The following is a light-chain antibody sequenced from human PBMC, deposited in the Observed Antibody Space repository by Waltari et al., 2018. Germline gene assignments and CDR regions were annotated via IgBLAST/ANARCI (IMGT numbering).Light chain of an antibody. CDR1: KLGEKY. J-gene: IGLJ2*01. CDR2: QDS. Sequence: SYELTQPPSVSVAPGQTATITCSTDKLGEKYVCWYQQKPGQSPVLVIYQDSKRPSGSPERFSCSNAGNTATLTISGTQPMDEADYYCQAWDSNTEDVFGGGTKLTVL. CDR3: QAWDSNTEDV. V-gene: IGLV3-1*01.